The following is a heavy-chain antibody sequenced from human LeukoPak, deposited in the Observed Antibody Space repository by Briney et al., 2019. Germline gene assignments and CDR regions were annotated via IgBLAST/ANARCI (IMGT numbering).Heavy chain of an antibody. CDR3: AKHMVRGVISWSGAFDI. CDR2: ISGSGGST. D-gene: IGHD3-10*01. J-gene: IGHJ3*02. V-gene: IGHV3-23*01. CDR1: GFTFSSYA. Sequence: PGGSLRLSCAASGFTFSSYAMSWVRQAPGKGLEWVSAISGSGGSTYYADSVKGRFTISRDNSKNTLYLQMNSLRAEDTAVYYCAKHMVRGVISWSGAFDIWGQGTMVTVSS.